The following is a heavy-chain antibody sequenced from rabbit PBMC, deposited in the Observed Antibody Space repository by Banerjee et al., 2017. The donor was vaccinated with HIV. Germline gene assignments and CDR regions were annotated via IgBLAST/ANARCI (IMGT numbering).Heavy chain of an antibody. CDR3: ARDLAGVIGWNFGL. V-gene: IGHV1S45*01. Sequence: QEQLEESGGDLVKPEGSLTLICTASGFSFSSGYWICWVRQAPGKGLEWIAYIYTGVYGTTYYASWAKGRFTISKTSSTTVTLQMTSLTAADTATYFCARDLAGVIGWNFGLWGPGTLVTVS. CDR2: IYTGVYGTT. D-gene: IGHD4-1*01. CDR1: GFSFSSGYW. J-gene: IGHJ4*01.